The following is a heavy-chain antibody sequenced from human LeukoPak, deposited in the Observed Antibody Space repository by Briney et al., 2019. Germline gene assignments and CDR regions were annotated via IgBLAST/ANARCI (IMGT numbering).Heavy chain of an antibody. CDR2: IIPILGIA. CDR3: ARGDVLSGYYSNSFDY. D-gene: IGHD3-9*01. CDR1: GGTFSSYA. Sequence: SVKASCKASGGTFSSYAISWVRQAPGQGLEWMGRIIPILGIANYAQKFQGRVTITADKSTSTAYMELSSLRSEDTAVYYCARGDVLSGYYSNSFDYWGQGTMATVSS. J-gene: IGHJ4*02. V-gene: IGHV1-69*04.